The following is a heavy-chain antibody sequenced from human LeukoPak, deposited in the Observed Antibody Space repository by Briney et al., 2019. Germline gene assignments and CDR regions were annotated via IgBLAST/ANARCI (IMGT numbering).Heavy chain of an antibody. J-gene: IGHJ6*03. V-gene: IGHV3-48*04. CDR1: GFTFSSYS. CDR2: ISSTSATI. CDR3: ARRAMATDYYYYYMDV. D-gene: IGHD5-24*01. Sequence: GGSLRLSCAASGFTFSSYSMNWVRQAPGKGLEWVAYISSTSATIYYADSLLGRFTISRDNAKNSLYLQMNSLRAEDTAVYFCARRAMATDYYYYYMDVWGTGTTVTVSS.